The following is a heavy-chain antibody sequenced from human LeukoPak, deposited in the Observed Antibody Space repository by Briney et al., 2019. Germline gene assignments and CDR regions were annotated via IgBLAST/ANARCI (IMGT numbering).Heavy chain of an antibody. CDR1: EFSVGSNY. V-gene: IGHV3-66*01. CDR3: ARDSSGGWYS. D-gene: IGHD6-19*01. CDR2: IYSGGST. Sequence: GGSLRLSCAASEFSVGSNYMTWVRQAPGKGLEWVSLIYSGGSTYYADSVKGRFTISRDNSKNSLYLQMNSLRAEDTAVYYCARDSSGGWYSWGQGTLVTVSS. J-gene: IGHJ4*02.